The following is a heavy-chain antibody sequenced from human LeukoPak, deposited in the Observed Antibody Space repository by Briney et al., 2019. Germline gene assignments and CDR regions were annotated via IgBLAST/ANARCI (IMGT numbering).Heavy chain of an antibody. CDR3: ARGNCSNTSCFFDY. D-gene: IGHD2-2*01. CDR1: GGSFSGYY. CDR2: INHSGST. V-gene: IGHV4-34*01. Sequence: SETVSLTCAVYGGSFSGYYWSWIRQPPGKGLEWIGEINHSGSTNYSPSLKNRVSISVDTSKNQFSLNLSSVTAADTAVYYCARGNCSNTSCFFDYWGQGTLVTVSS. J-gene: IGHJ4*02.